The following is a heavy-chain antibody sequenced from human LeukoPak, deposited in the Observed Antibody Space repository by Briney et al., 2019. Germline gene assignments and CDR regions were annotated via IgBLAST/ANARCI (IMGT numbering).Heavy chain of an antibody. CDR1: GFTFSSYG. J-gene: IGHJ4*02. Sequence: PGGSLRLSCAASGFTFSSYGMHWVRQAPGKGLEWVAVIWYDGSNKYYADSVKGRFTISRDNSKNTLYLQKYSLRAEETAVYYCARERSALTYYYDSSGYYFDYWGQGTLVTVSS. V-gene: IGHV3-33*01. D-gene: IGHD3-22*01. CDR2: IWYDGSNK. CDR3: ARERSALTYYYDSSGYYFDY.